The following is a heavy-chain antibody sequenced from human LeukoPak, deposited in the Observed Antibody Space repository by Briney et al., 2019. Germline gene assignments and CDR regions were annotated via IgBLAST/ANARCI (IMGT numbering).Heavy chain of an antibody. CDR2: IRYDGSNK. J-gene: IGHJ3*02. D-gene: IGHD1-26*01. CDR3: AKATVGATPGDAFDI. Sequence: GGSLRLSCAASGFTFSSYGMHWVRQAPGKGLEWVAFIRYDGSNKYYADSVKGRFTISRDNSKNTLYLQMNSLRAEDTAVYCCAKATVGATPGDAFDIWGQGTMVTVSS. CDR1: GFTFSSYG. V-gene: IGHV3-30*02.